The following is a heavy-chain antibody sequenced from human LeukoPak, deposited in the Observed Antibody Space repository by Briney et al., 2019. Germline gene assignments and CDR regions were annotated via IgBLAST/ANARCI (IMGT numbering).Heavy chain of an antibody. Sequence: SETLSLTCAVYGGSFSGYYWSWIRQPPGKGLEWIGSIYYSGSTYYNPSLKSRVTMSVDTSKNQFSLKLSSVTAADTAVYYCARVLYSSSWIRGDYYYYMDVWGKGTTVTVSS. J-gene: IGHJ6*03. CDR2: IYYSGST. CDR3: ARVLYSSSWIRGDYYYYMDV. V-gene: IGHV4-34*01. CDR1: GGSFSGYY. D-gene: IGHD6-13*01.